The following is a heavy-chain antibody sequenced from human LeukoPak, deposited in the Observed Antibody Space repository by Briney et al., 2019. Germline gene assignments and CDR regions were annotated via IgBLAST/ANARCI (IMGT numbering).Heavy chain of an antibody. CDR1: GFTFSSYA. Sequence: PVGSLRLSGAASGFTFSSYAMSWVRQAPGKGLEWVSAISGSGGSTYYADSVKGRFTISRDNSKNTLYLQMNSLRAEDTAVYYCAKGSYYYDSSVYYPVWFDPWGQGTLVTVSS. D-gene: IGHD3-22*01. V-gene: IGHV3-23*01. CDR2: ISGSGGST. CDR3: AKGSYYYDSSVYYPVWFDP. J-gene: IGHJ5*02.